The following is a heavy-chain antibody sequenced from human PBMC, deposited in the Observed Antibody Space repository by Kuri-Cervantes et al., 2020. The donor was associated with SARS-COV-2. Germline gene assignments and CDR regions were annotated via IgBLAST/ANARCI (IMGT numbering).Heavy chain of an antibody. V-gene: IGHV3-23*01. CDR1: GFTFSNYA. CDR2: IETSDVYT. D-gene: IGHD2-2*02. CDR3: AGGYCSSTSCYIAQRGVDY. Sequence: GESLKISCEASGFTFSNYAMSWVRQAPGKGLEWVSSIETSDVYTYYADSVRGRFTMSRDNSKNTLFLQMNSLRAEDTAVYYCAGGYCSSTSCYIAQRGVDYWGQGTLVTVSS. J-gene: IGHJ4*02.